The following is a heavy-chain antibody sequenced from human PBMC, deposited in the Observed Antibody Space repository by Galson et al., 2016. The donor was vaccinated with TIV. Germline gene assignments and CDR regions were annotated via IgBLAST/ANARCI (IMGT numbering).Heavy chain of an antibody. CDR1: GFRFNSYA. Sequence: SLRLSCAASGFRFNSYAMNWVRQAPGKGLEWVSSIGGTGGSTYYADSVKGRFTISRDSYKDTVYLQMNSLRAEDTATYFCAKGRQWIPSSLDYWGQGILVTVSS. CDR2: IGGTGGST. D-gene: IGHD5-18*01. J-gene: IGHJ4*02. V-gene: IGHV3-23*01. CDR3: AKGRQWIPSSLDY.